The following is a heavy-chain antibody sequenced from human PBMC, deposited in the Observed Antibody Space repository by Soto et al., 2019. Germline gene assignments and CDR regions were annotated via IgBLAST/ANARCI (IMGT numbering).Heavy chain of an antibody. CDR1: GGSFSGYY. CDR3: ARHEGLNWNYEVWPRYYYYGMDV. V-gene: IGHV4-34*01. CDR2: INHSGST. D-gene: IGHD1-7*01. Sequence: SETLSLTCAVYGGSFSGYYWSWIRQPPGKGLEWIGEINHSGSTNYNPSLKSRVTISVDTSKNQFSLKLSSVTAADTAVYYCARHEGLNWNYEVWPRYYYYGMDVWGQGTTVTVSS. J-gene: IGHJ6*02.